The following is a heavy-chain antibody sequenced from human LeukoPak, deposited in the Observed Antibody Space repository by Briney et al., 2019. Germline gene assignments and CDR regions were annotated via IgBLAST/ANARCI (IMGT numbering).Heavy chain of an antibody. J-gene: IGHJ5*02. D-gene: IGHD2-15*01. Sequence: EGSLRLSCAASGFTFSSYSMHWVRQAPGKGLEWVAVISYDGSNKYYADSVKGRFTISRDNSKNTLYLQMNSLRAEDTAVYYCAKGDLVVAFFDPWGQGTLVTVSS. CDR2: ISYDGSNK. V-gene: IGHV3-30*18. CDR1: GFTFSSYS. CDR3: AKGDLVVAFFDP.